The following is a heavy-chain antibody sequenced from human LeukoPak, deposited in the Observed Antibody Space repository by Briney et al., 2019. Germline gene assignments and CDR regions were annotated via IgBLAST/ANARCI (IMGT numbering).Heavy chain of an antibody. J-gene: IGHJ5*02. CDR3: ARDRAVAGRSLSFDP. D-gene: IGHD6-19*01. CDR2: IYTSGST. CDR1: GGSISSYY. V-gene: IGHV4-4*07. Sequence: SETLSLTCTVSGGSISSYYWSWIRQPAGKGLEWIWRIYTSGSTNYNPSLKSRVTMSVDTSKNQFSLKLSSVTAADTAVYYCARDRAVAGRSLSFDPWGQGTLVTVSS.